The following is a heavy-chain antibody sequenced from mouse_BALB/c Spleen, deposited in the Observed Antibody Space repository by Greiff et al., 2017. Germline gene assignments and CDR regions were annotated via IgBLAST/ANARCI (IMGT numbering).Heavy chain of an antibody. CDR3: ASPWFAY. V-gene: IGHV5-12-2*01. CDR2: ISNGGGST. CDR1: GFTFSSYT. Sequence: EVQRVESGGGLVQPGGSLKLSCAASGFTFSSYTMSWVRQTPEKRLEWVAYISNGGGSTYYPDTVKGRFTISRDNAKNTLYLQMSSLKSEDTAMYYCASPWFAYWGQGTLVTVSA. J-gene: IGHJ3*01.